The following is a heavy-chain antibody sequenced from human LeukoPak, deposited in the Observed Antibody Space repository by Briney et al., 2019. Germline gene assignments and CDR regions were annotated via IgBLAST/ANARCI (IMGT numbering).Heavy chain of an antibody. Sequence: ASVKVSCKASGYTFITYGISWVRQAPGQVLEWMGWISAYNGNTNYAQKFQGRVTMTTDTSTSTAYMELRSLRSDDTAVYYCARESRARGREFDYWGQGTLVTVSS. CDR2: ISAYNGNT. CDR3: ARESRARGREFDY. CDR1: GYTFITYG. D-gene: IGHD3-16*01. V-gene: IGHV1-18*01. J-gene: IGHJ4*02.